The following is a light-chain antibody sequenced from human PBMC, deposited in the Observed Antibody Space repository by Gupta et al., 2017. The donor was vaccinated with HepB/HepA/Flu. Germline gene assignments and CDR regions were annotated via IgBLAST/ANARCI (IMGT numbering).Light chain of an antibody. CDR3: QQYYSTPLT. J-gene: IGKJ1*01. V-gene: IGKV4-1*01. CDR2: WAS. CDR1: QSVLYSSNNKNY. Sequence: DIVMTKSPDSLAVSLGERATINCKSSQSVLYSSNNKNYLAWYQQKPGQPPKLLIYWASTRESGVPDRFSGSASGTDFTLTISSLQAEDVAVYYCQQYYSTPLTFGQGTKVEIK.